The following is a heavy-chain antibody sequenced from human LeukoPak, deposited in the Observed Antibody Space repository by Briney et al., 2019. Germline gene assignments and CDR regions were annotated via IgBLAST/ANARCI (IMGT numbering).Heavy chain of an antibody. V-gene: IGHV3-74*01. D-gene: IGHD2-21*02. CDR2: INSDGSST. Sequence: GGSLRLSCAASGFTFSSYWMHWVRQAPGKGLVWVSRINSDGSSTSYADSVKGRFTISRDNAKNTLYLQMNSLRAEDTAVYYCARAYCGGDCYPDYWGQGTLVTVSS. CDR1: GFTFSSYW. CDR3: ARAYCGGDCYPDY. J-gene: IGHJ4*02.